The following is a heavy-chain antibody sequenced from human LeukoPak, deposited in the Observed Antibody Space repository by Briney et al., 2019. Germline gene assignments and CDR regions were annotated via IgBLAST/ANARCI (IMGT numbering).Heavy chain of an antibody. J-gene: IGHJ6*02. CDR3: ARWGMQQPRSRTSYYYGMDV. V-gene: IGHV4-34*01. D-gene: IGHD6-13*01. CDR2: INHSGST. Sequence: PSETLSLTCAVYGGSFSGYYWSWIRQPPGKGLEWIGEINHSGSTNYNPSLKSRVTISVDTSKNQFSLKLSSVTAADTAVYYCARWGMQQPRSRTSYYYGMDVWGQGTTVTVSS. CDR1: GGSFSGYY.